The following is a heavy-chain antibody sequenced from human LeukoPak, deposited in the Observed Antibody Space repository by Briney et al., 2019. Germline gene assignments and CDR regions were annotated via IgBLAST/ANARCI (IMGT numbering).Heavy chain of an antibody. CDR1: DYSISSGYY. V-gene: IGHV4-38-2*02. CDR2: VYHSGGT. Sequence: SETLSLTCTVSDYSISSGYYWGWIRLPPGKGLEWIGSVYHSGGTYYNPSLKSRVTISVDTSKNQFSLKLRSVTAADTALYYCARDLTQDYYGSSGYYSHYFDYWGQGTLVTVSS. D-gene: IGHD3-22*01. J-gene: IGHJ4*02. CDR3: ARDLTQDYYGSSGYYSHYFDY.